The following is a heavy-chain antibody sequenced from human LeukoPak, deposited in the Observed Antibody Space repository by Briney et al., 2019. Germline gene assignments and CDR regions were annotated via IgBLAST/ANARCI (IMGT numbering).Heavy chain of an antibody. CDR3: ARGPLTQYYYMDV. V-gene: IGHV1-2*02. CDR2: INLNSGGT. J-gene: IGHJ6*03. CDR1: GYTFTGYY. Sequence: GASVKVSCKASGYTFTGYYMHWVRQAPGQGLEWMGWINLNSGGTNYAQKFQGRVTMTRDTSISTAYMELSRLSSDDTAVYYCARGPLTQYYYMDVWGKGTTVTVSS.